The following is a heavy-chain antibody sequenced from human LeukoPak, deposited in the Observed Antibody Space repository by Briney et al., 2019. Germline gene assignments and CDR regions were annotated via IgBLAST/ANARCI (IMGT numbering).Heavy chain of an antibody. CDR3: AKGYCSSTSCYDDY. Sequence: GGSLRLSCAASGFTFDDYAMHWVRQAPGKGLEWVSGISWNSGSIGYADSVKGRFTISRDNAKNSLYLQMNSLRAEDTALYYCAKGYCSSTSCYDDYWGQGTLVTVSS. D-gene: IGHD2-2*01. J-gene: IGHJ4*02. V-gene: IGHV3-9*01. CDR1: GFTFDDYA. CDR2: ISWNSGSI.